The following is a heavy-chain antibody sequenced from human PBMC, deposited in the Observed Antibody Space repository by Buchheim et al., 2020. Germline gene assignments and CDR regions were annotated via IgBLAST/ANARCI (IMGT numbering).Heavy chain of an antibody. CDR3: ARDRVYRLEQLAHFDY. V-gene: IGHV4-34*01. CDR2: INHSGST. CDR1: GGSFSGYY. J-gene: IGHJ4*02. Sequence: QVQLQQWGAGLLKPSETLSLTCAVYGGSFSGYYWSWIRQPPGKGLEWIGEINHSGSTNYNPSLKSRVTISVDTSKNQFSLKLSSVTAADTAVYYCARDRVYRLEQLAHFDYWGQGTL. D-gene: IGHD6-13*01.